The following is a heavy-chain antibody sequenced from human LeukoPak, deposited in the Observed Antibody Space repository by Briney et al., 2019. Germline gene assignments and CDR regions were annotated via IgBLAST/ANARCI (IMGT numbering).Heavy chain of an antibody. CDR1: GFTVSSNY. J-gene: IGHJ3*02. CDR3: AKDHDYIVGDAFDI. Sequence: WGSLRLSCAASGFTVSSNYMSWVRQAPGKGLEWVSAISGSGGSTYYADSVKGRFTISRDNSKNTLYLQMNSLRAEDTAVYYCAKDHDYIVGDAFDIWGQGTMVTVSS. D-gene: IGHD4/OR15-4a*01. V-gene: IGHV3-23*01. CDR2: ISGSGGST.